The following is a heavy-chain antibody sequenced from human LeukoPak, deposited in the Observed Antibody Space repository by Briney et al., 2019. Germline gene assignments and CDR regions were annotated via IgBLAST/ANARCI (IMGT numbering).Heavy chain of an antibody. V-gene: IGHV1-58*01. Sequence: SVKVSFKASGFTFTSSTVQWVRQARGQRLEWIGWIVVGSGNTKYAQKFQERVTITRDMSTNTAYMELSSLRSEDTAVYYCAADLYGPVFDYWGQGTLVTVSS. CDR1: GFTFTSST. J-gene: IGHJ4*02. CDR2: IVVGSGNT. CDR3: AADLYGPVFDY. D-gene: IGHD3-16*01.